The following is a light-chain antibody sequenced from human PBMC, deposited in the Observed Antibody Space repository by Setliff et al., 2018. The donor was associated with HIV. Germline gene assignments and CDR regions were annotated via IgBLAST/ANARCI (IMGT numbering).Light chain of an antibody. CDR3: SSYTSTSAYV. CDR2: GVT. CDR1: SSDVGSYNY. Sequence: QSVLTQPRSVSGSPGQSVTIPCTGTSSDVGSYNYVTWYQQHPGKVPKLMIYGVTKRSSGVSNRFSGSKAGTTAFLTISGLQAEDEADYYCSSYTSTSAYVFGTGTKVTVL. V-gene: IGLV2-14*03. J-gene: IGLJ1*01.